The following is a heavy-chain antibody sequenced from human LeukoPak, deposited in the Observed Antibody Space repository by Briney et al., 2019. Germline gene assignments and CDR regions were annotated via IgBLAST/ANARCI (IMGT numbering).Heavy chain of an antibody. J-gene: IGHJ4*02. Sequence: PGRSLRLSCAASGFTFSSYGMHWVRQAPGKGLEWVSAISGSGGSTYYADSVKGRFTISRDNSKNTLYLQMISLRAEDTAVYYCARALGRSYSNPLDYWGQGTLVTVSS. CDR3: ARALGRSYSNPLDY. CDR1: GFTFSSYG. D-gene: IGHD4-11*01. CDR2: ISGSGGST. V-gene: IGHV3-23*01.